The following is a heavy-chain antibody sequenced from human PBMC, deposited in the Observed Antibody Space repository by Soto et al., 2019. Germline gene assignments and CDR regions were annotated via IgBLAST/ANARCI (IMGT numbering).Heavy chain of an antibody. CDR3: AKDRGTHRGAFDV. V-gene: IGHV4-30-2*06. D-gene: IGHD1-1*01. Sequence: QLQLQESGSGLVKTSQTLSLTCAVSGDSIRVASYSWSWIRQSPGRGLEWVAYITHQGFTYFNPSLKSRLSMSVDTSKNQVSLTLTSVTAADTAVYYCAKDRGTHRGAFDVWGRGAMVTVSS. CDR2: ITHQGFT. J-gene: IGHJ3*01. CDR1: GDSIRVASYS.